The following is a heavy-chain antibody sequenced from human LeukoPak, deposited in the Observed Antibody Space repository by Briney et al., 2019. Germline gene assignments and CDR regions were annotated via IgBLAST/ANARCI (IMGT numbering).Heavy chain of an antibody. CDR3: ARAVPFVDC. V-gene: IGHV3-21*01. Sequence: GGSLRLSCAASGFTFSSYSMNWVRQALGEGLEWVSSISSSSSYIYYADSVKGRFTISRDNANNSLYLQMNSLRAEDTAVYYCARAVPFVDCYGQGTLVTVSS. D-gene: IGHD3-10*01. J-gene: IGHJ4*02. CDR1: GFTFSSYS. CDR2: ISSSSSYI.